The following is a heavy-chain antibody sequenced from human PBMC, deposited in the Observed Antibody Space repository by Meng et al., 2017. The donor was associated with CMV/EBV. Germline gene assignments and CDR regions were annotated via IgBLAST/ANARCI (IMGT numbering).Heavy chain of an antibody. D-gene: IGHD1-26*01. CDR1: GFTFSSYS. Sequence: GESLKISCAASGFTFSSYSMNWVRQAPGKGLEWVSSISSSSSNIYYADSVKGRFTISRDNSKNSLYLQMNSLRAEDTAVYYCARDDRSGSYYDYYYYGMDVWGQGTTVTVSS. V-gene: IGHV3-21*01. CDR2: ISSSSSNI. J-gene: IGHJ6*02. CDR3: ARDDRSGSYYDYYYYGMDV.